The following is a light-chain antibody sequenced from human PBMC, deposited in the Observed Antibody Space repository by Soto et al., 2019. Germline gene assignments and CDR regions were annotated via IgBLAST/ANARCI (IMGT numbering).Light chain of an antibody. CDR3: QYYGTSVT. CDR2: GTS. Sequence: EIVVTQSPGTLSLSPGERATLSCRASQSISNFHLAWYKQKPGQAPRLLIYGTSTRATGGIADRFSGSGSGTDFTLTISRLEPEDFAVYYCQYYGTSVTFGGGTTVEIK. V-gene: IGKV3-20*01. J-gene: IGKJ4*01. CDR1: QSISNFH.